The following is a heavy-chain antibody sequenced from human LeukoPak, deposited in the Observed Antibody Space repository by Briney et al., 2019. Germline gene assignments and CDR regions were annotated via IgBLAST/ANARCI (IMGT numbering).Heavy chain of an antibody. V-gene: IGHV3-15*01. Sequence: GGSLRLSCAASGFTFSYAWMSWVRQAPGKGLEWVGLFKSKTDGGTTHYAAPVKGRFTISRDDSKNTLSLQMNSLRTEDTAFYNCTAQDCWGQGILVTVSS. CDR1: GFTFSYAW. CDR2: FKSKTDGGTT. J-gene: IGHJ4*02. CDR3: TAQDC.